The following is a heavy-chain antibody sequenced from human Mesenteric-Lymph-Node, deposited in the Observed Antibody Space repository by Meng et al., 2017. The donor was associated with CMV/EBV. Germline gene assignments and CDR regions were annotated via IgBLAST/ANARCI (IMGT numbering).Heavy chain of an antibody. CDR3: AKEGGYHY. Sequence: SLRLSCAASGFSFSTYGRHWVRQAPGKGLEWVAFTPYDGSDKYYADSVKGRFTISRDNSKNTLYLQMNSLRAEDTAVYYCAKEGGYHYWGQGTLVTVSS. J-gene: IGHJ4*02. CDR1: GFSFSTYG. V-gene: IGHV3-30*02. D-gene: IGHD5-18*01. CDR2: TPYDGSDK.